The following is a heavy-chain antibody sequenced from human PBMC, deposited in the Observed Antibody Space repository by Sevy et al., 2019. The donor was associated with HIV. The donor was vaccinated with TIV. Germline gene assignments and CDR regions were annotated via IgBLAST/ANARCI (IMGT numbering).Heavy chain of an antibody. Sequence: GGSLRLSCAASGFTFSSAWMSWVRQAPGKGLEWVGRIKSEIDGGAIDYAAPVKGRFSISREDSNNTVYLQMNSLKNEDTAVYYCITDPGYRGYDEEVINYYYYGMDVWGQGTTVTVSS. D-gene: IGHD5-12*01. CDR3: ITDPGYRGYDEEVINYYYYGMDV. J-gene: IGHJ6*02. V-gene: IGHV3-15*01. CDR1: GFTFSSAW. CDR2: IKSEIDGGAI.